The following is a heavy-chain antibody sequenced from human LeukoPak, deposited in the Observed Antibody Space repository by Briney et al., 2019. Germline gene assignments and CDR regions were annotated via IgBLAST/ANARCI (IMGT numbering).Heavy chain of an antibody. Sequence: GGSLRLSCAASGFTFSAYWMSWVRQAPGEGLEWVANIKENGREKYYADSVKGRFTISRDNAKNSLYLEMNSLRAEDTALYFCARDLVGASYYWGQGTLVTVSS. CDR1: GFTFSAYW. CDR3: ARDLVGASYY. J-gene: IGHJ4*02. V-gene: IGHV3-7*01. D-gene: IGHD1-26*01. CDR2: IKENGREK.